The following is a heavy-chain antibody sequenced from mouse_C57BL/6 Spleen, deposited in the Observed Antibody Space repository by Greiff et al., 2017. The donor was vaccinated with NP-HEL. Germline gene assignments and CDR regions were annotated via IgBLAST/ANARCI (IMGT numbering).Heavy chain of an antibody. J-gene: IGHJ4*01. D-gene: IGHD1-1*01. CDR2: INPYNGGT. V-gene: IGHV1-19*01. CDR1: GYTFTDYY. Sequence: EVQLQQSGPVLVKPGASVKMSCKASGYTFTDYYMNWVKQSHGKSLEWIGVINPYNGGTSYNQKFKGKATLTVDKSSSTAYMELNSLTSEDSAVYYCAREGSSQRGGAMDYWGQGTSVTVSS. CDR3: AREGSSQRGGAMDY.